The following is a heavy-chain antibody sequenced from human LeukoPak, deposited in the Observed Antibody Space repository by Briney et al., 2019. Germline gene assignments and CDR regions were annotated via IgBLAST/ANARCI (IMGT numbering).Heavy chain of an antibody. J-gene: IGHJ4*02. CDR3: ARENLAAAADY. D-gene: IGHD6-25*01. Sequence: GGSLRLSCAASEFTFSAYWMHWVRQAPGKGLVWVSRIRGDGSMTNYADSVKGRFTISRDNAKNTLYLQMNSLRLEDTAVYYCARENLAAAADYWGQGTVVTASS. CDR2: IRGDGSMT. V-gene: IGHV3-74*01. CDR1: EFTFSAYW.